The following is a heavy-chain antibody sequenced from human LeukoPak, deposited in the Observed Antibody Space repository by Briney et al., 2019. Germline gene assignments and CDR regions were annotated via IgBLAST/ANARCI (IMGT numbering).Heavy chain of an antibody. Sequence: SETLSLTCAVYGGSFSGYYWSWIRQPPGKGLEWIGEINHSGSTNYNPSLKSRVTISVDTSKNQFSLKLGSVTAADTAVYYCARSRWYGSGSYYKYNWFDPWGQGTLVTVSS. CDR1: GGSFSGYY. V-gene: IGHV4-34*01. CDR2: INHSGST. D-gene: IGHD3-10*01. J-gene: IGHJ5*02. CDR3: ARSRWYGSGSYYKYNWFDP.